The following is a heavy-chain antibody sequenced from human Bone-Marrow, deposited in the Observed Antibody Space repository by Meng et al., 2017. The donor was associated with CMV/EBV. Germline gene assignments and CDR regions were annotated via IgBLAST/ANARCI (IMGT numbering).Heavy chain of an antibody. J-gene: IGHJ4*02. V-gene: IGHV1-46*01. Sequence: ASVKVSCKASGNIFTLHYIHWVRQAPGRGLEWMGVLNPSDGRTTSAQKFQGRVTMTRDKSTSTFYMELSSLTSEDTAVYYCASDIVGTTSPAYWGQGTLVTVSS. CDR3: ASDIVGTTSPAY. CDR2: LNPSDGRT. D-gene: IGHD1-26*01. CDR1: GNIFTLHY.